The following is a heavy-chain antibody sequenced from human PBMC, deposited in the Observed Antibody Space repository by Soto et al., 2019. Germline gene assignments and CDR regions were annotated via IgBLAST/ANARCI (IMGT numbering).Heavy chain of an antibody. CDR3: AKDLDSSGWFPYYFDY. CDR2: ISGSGGST. D-gene: IGHD6-19*01. V-gene: IGHV3-23*01. J-gene: IGHJ4*02. CDR1: GFTFSSYA. Sequence: GGSLRLSCAASGFTFSSYAMGWVRQAPGKGLEWVSAISGSGGSTYYADSVKGRFTISRDNSKNTLYLQMNSLRAEDTAVYYCAKDLDSSGWFPYYFDYWGQGTLVTVSS.